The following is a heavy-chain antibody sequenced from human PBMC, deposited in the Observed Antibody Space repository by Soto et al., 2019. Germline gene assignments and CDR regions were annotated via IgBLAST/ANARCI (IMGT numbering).Heavy chain of an antibody. CDR1: GFTFSSYA. J-gene: IGHJ6*03. CDR3: AKERFLEWLLFAYMDV. Sequence: EVQLLESGGGLVQPGGSLRLSCAASGFTFSSYAMSWVRQAPGKGLEWVSAISGSGGSTYYADSVKGRFTISRDNSKNTLYLQMNSLSAEDTAVYYCAKERFLEWLLFAYMDVWGKGSTVTVSS. V-gene: IGHV3-23*01. CDR2: ISGSGGST. D-gene: IGHD3-3*01.